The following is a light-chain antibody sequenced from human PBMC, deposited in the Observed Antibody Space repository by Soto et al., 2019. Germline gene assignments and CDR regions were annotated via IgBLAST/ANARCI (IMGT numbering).Light chain of an antibody. CDR1: QTVSRN. CDR2: DIS. Sequence: EIVMTQSPATLSVSPGERATLSCRASQTVSRNLAWYKQRPGQAPRXLIYDISNRATGVPARFSGSGSETEFTLTIRSLQSEDFAVYFCQQYNNWPSFGQGTRLEIK. V-gene: IGKV3-15*01. CDR3: QQYNNWPS. J-gene: IGKJ5*01.